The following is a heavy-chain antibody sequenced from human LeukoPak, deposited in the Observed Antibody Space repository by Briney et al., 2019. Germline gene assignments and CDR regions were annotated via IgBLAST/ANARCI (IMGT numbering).Heavy chain of an antibody. CDR1: GFTFSSYS. Sequence: GGSLRLSCAASGFTFSSYSMNWVRQAPGKGLEWVSSISSSSSYIYYADSVKGRFTISRDNAKNSLYLQMNSLRAEDTAVYYCARDSNVAVAANFDYWGQGTLVTVSS. V-gene: IGHV3-21*01. D-gene: IGHD6-19*01. CDR2: ISSSSSYI. CDR3: ARDSNVAVAANFDY. J-gene: IGHJ4*02.